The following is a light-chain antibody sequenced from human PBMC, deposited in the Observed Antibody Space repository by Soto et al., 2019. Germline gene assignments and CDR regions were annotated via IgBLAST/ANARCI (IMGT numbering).Light chain of an antibody. CDR3: QQRSQWPPEGT. CDR2: DAS. V-gene: IGKV1-33*01. Sequence: DIQMTQSPSSLSASVGDRVTITCQASQDISNYLNWYQQKPGKAPKLLIYDASNLETGVPSRFSGSGSGTDFTFTISSLQPEDIATYYCQQRSQWPPEGTFGPGTKVDIK. J-gene: IGKJ3*01. CDR1: QDISNY.